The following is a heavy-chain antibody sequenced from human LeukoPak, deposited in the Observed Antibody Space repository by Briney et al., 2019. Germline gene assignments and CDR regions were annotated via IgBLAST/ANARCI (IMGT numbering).Heavy chain of an antibody. CDR2: IYHSGST. D-gene: IGHD2/OR15-2a*01. J-gene: IGHJ1*01. CDR3: ASSDSLYGPEYFQH. CDR1: GGSISSGGYS. V-gene: IGHV4-30-2*01. Sequence: SETLSLTCAVSGGSISSGGYSWSWIRQPPGKGLEWIGYIYHSGSTYYNPSLKSRVTISVDRSKNQFSLKLSSVTAADTAVYYCASSDSLYGPEYFQHWGQGTLVTVSS.